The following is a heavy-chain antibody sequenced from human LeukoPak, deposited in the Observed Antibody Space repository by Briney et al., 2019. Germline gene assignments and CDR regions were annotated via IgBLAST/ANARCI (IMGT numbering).Heavy chain of an antibody. CDR1: GGSISSYY. Sequence: SETLSLTCTVSGGSISSYYWSWIRQPPGKGLEWIGYIYYSGSTNYNPSLKSRVTISVDTSKNQFSLKLSSVTAADTAVYYRARHQSGQVIIYDYWGQGTLVTVSS. CDR2: IYYSGST. CDR3: ARHQSGQVIIYDY. V-gene: IGHV4-59*08. D-gene: IGHD3-3*01. J-gene: IGHJ4*02.